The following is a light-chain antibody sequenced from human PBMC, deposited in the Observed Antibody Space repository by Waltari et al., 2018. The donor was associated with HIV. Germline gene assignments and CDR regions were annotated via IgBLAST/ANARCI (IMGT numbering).Light chain of an antibody. J-gene: IGLJ2*01. V-gene: IGLV3-21*02. CDR3: QVWDASSDHLVI. CDR1: NIGDKT. CDR2: ADS. Sequence: SFVLTQPPSASLAPGHTARITCGGNNIGDKTVHASQQTRGQAPFLVVTADSDGPSGIHGRFSGSNSWNTATLTISRVEAGDEADYYCQVWDASSDHLVIFGGGTKLTVL.